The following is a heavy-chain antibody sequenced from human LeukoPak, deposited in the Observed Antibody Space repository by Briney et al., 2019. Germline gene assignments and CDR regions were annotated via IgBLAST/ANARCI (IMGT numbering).Heavy chain of an antibody. J-gene: IGHJ4*02. CDR1: GFTFSDYY. CDR2: ISSGSSYT. D-gene: IGHD3-3*01. Sequence: GGSLRLSCAASGFTFSDYYMSWIRQAPGKGLEWVSYISSGSSYTNYADSVKGRFTISRDNAKNSLYLQMNSLRAEDTAVYYCARDLGDDITGYLDYWGQGTLVTVSS. V-gene: IGHV3-11*05. CDR3: ARDLGDDITGYLDY.